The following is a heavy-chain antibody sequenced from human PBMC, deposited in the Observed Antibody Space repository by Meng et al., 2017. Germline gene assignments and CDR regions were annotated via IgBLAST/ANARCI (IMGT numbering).Heavy chain of an antibody. V-gene: IGHV3-23*01. CDR1: GFTFSSYA. J-gene: IGHJ4*02. CDR3: AKDLLVGAT. Sequence: GESLKISCKASGFTFSSYAMSWVRQAPGKGLEWVSAISGSGGSTYYADSVKGRFTISRDNSKNTLYLQMNSLRAEDTAVYYCAKDLLVGATWGQGTLVTVSS. CDR2: ISGSGGST. D-gene: IGHD1-26*01.